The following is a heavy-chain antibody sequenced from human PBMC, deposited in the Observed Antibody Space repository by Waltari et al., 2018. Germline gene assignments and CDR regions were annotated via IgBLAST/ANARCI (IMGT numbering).Heavy chain of an antibody. Sequence: QVQLVQSGAEVKKPGSSVKVSCKASGGTFSSYAISWVRQAPGQGLEWMGGVIPIFGTANYAKKFQGRVTITADESTSTAYMELSSLRSEDTAVYYCASMTTVTTYNYYGMDVWGQGTTVTVSS. D-gene: IGHD4-4*01. J-gene: IGHJ6*02. CDR1: GGTFSSYA. CDR3: ASMTTVTTYNYYGMDV. V-gene: IGHV1-69*13. CDR2: VIPIFGTA.